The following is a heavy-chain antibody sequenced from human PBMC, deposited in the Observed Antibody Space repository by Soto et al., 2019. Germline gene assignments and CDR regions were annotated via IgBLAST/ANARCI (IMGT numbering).Heavy chain of an antibody. Sequence: PSETLSLTCTVSGGSISSGGYYWSWIRQHPGKGLEWIGYIYYSGSTYYNPSLKSRVTISVDTSKNQFSLKLSSVTAADTAVYYCARDTAMSYFDYWGQGTLVTVSS. CDR1: GGSISSGGYY. CDR2: IYYSGST. J-gene: IGHJ4*02. D-gene: IGHD5-18*01. V-gene: IGHV4-31*03. CDR3: ARDTAMSYFDY.